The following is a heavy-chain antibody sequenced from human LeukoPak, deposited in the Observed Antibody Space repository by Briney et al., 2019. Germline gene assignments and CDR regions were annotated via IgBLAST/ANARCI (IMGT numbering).Heavy chain of an antibody. D-gene: IGHD4/OR15-4a*01. CDR3: ARGVPLIY. Sequence: GRSLRLSCAASGFTFSSYAMHWVRQAPGKGLEWVSVIYSGGSTYYADSVKGRFTISRDNSKNTLYLQMNSLRAEDTAVYYCARGVPLIYWGQGTLVTVSS. J-gene: IGHJ4*02. V-gene: IGHV3-53*01. CDR2: IYSGGST. CDR1: GFTFSSYA.